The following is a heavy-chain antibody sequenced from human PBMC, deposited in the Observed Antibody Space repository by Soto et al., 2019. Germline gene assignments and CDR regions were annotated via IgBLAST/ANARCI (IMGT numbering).Heavy chain of an antibody. CDR2: ISGSGVST. J-gene: IGHJ4*02. V-gene: IGHV3-23*01. CDR1: GFTFSSYA. D-gene: IGHD6-13*01. CDR3: ASQGSSCYKYTTNFDY. Sequence: EVQLLESGGGLVQPGGSLRLSCAASGFTFSSYAMSWVRQAPGKGLEWGSAISGSGVSTYYADSVKGRFTSTRDSSKNTLYLQMNSLRAEDTAVYYCASQGSSCYKYTTNFDYWGQGTLVTVSS.